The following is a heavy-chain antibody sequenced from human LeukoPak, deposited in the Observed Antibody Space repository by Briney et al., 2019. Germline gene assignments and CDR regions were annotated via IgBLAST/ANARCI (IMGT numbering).Heavy chain of an antibody. Sequence: SDTLSLTCTVSDGSINGSPYYWAWIRQPPGKGLEWIGSIYYSGNTYYNPSLKSRLTISVDTSKNQFSLKLSSVTAADTAVYYCARVDYGSGPAPFDYWGQGTLVTVSS. CDR1: DGSINGSPYY. V-gene: IGHV4-39*07. J-gene: IGHJ4*02. D-gene: IGHD3-10*01. CDR2: IYYSGNT. CDR3: ARVDYGSGPAPFDY.